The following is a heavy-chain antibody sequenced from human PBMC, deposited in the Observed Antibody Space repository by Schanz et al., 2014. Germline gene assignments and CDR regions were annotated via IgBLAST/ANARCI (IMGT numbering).Heavy chain of an antibody. D-gene: IGHD5-18*01. Sequence: QVQLLQSGAEVKKPGASMKVSCKASGYTFTTYYMLWVRQAPGQGLEWMGWINVGNGNMKYSQKFQGRVTITADKSTSTASMELSSLRSEDTAVYYCARGPSQGYSYGHNIGAYYYGMDVWGQGTTVTVSS. CDR2: INVGNGNM. V-gene: IGHV1-3*01. CDR1: GYTFTTYY. CDR3: ARGPSQGYSYGHNIGAYYYGMDV. J-gene: IGHJ6*02.